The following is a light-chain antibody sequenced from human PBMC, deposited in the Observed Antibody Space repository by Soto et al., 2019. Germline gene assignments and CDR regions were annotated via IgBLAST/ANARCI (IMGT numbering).Light chain of an antibody. CDR1: SSDVGGYNY. Sequence: ALTKPASATSLYGWGRRITNTRTSSDVGGYNYVSWYQQHPGKAPKLMIYEVSERPSGVPDRFSGSKSGNTASLTVSGLQADDEADYYCSSYSGTNYHYVFGTGTKVTVL. V-gene: IGLV2-8*02. CDR3: SSYSGTNYHYV. CDR2: EVS. J-gene: IGLJ1*01.